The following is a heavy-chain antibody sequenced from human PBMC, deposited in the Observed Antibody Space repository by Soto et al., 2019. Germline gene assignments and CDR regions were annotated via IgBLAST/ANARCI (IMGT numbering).Heavy chain of an antibody. D-gene: IGHD3-10*01. CDR1: GGTFSSYT. CDR2: IIPILGIA. J-gene: IGHJ4*02. V-gene: IGHV1-69*08. Sequence: QVQLVQSGAEVKKPGSSVKVSCKASGGTFSSYTISWVRQAPGQGLEWMGRIIPILGIANYAQKFQGRVTITADKSTSTAYMELSSLRSEDTAVYYCARDQPRNYYGSGSYTAYWGQGTLVTVSS. CDR3: ARDQPRNYYGSGSYTAY.